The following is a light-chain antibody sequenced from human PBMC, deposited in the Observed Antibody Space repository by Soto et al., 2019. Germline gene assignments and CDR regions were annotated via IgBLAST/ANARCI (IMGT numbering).Light chain of an antibody. CDR3: QQYSSLWT. V-gene: IGKV3-20*01. CDR1: QSVSNNY. Sequence: EIVLTQSPGTLSLSPGERATLSCRTSQSVSNNYLAWYQQKPGQAPRLLIYGASSRATGIPDRFSGSGSGTGFTFSISRMEPEDFAVYYCQQYSSLWTFGQGTKVEIK. CDR2: GAS. J-gene: IGKJ1*01.